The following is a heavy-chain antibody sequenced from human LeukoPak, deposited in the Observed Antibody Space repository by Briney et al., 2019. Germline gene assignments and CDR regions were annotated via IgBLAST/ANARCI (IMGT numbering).Heavy chain of an antibody. V-gene: IGHV4-39*07. CDR3: ARTEPIYGVYVWFDP. J-gene: IGHJ5*02. CDR1: GGSISSSSYY. Sequence: SETLSLTCTVSGGSISSSSYYWGWIRQPPGKGLEWIGSIYYSGSTYYNPSLKSRVTISVDTSKNQFSLKLSSVTAADTAVYYCARTEPIYGVYVWFDPWGQGTLVTVSS. D-gene: IGHD4-17*01. CDR2: IYYSGST.